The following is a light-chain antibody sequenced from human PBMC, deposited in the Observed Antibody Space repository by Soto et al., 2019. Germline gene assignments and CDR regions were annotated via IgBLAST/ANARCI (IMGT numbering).Light chain of an antibody. CDR1: QSVSSSY. CDR2: GAS. Sequence: EIVLTQSPGTLSLSPGERDTLSCRAIQSVSSSYLAWYQQKPGQAPRLLIYGASSRATGIPDRFSGSGSGTDFTLTISRLEPEDFAAYYCQQYGSSQWTFGQGTKV. V-gene: IGKV3-20*01. J-gene: IGKJ1*01. CDR3: QQYGSSQWT.